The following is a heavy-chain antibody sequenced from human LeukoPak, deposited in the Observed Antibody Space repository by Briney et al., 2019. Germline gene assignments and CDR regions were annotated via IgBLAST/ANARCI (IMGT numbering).Heavy chain of an antibody. Sequence: PGGPLRLSCAASGFTFSSYSMNWVRQAPGKGLEWVSYISSSSSTIYYADSVKGRFTISRDNAKNSLYLQMNSLRAEDTAVYYCAREDIVVVPAAEFDYWGQGTLVTVSS. V-gene: IGHV3-48*01. D-gene: IGHD2-2*01. CDR2: ISSSSSTI. J-gene: IGHJ4*02. CDR1: GFTFSSYS. CDR3: AREDIVVVPAAEFDY.